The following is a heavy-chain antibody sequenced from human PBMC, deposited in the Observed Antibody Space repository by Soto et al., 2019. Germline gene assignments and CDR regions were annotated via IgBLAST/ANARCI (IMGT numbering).Heavy chain of an antibody. CDR2: IIPIFGTA. D-gene: IGHD3-3*01. J-gene: IGHJ4*02. CDR3: ARGRSGIFGVVINSGDYYFDY. CDR1: GGTFSSYA. Sequence: QVQLVQSGAEVKKPGSSVKVSCKASGGTFSSYAISWVRQAPGQGLEWMGGIIPIFGTANYEQKFQGRVTITADESTSTAYMELSSLRSEDTAVYYCARGRSGIFGVVINSGDYYFDYWGQGTLVTVSS. V-gene: IGHV1-69*01.